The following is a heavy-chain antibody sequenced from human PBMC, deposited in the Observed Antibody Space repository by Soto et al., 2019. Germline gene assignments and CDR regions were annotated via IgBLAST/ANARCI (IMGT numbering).Heavy chain of an antibody. CDR1: GGSVTSHH. D-gene: IGHD2-2*01. V-gene: IGHV4-59*02. CDR2: TSYTGST. J-gene: IGHJ5*02. Sequence: KPSETLSLTCFVSGGSVTSHHCSWIRQFPWQGLEWIAYTSYTGSTNYNPSLQSRVTISFDTSKNQLSLKLTSMTAADTAVYYCARDMQARFNQYFDPWGQGTLVTVSP. CDR3: ARDMQARFNQYFDP.